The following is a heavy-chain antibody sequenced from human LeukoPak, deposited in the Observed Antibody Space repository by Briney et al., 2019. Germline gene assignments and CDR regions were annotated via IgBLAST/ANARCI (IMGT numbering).Heavy chain of an antibody. CDR1: GLTFSSYG. CDR2: ISYDGSNK. Sequence: GGSLRLSCAASGLTFSSYGMHWVRQAPGKGLEWVAVISYDGSNKYYADSVKGRFTISRDNSKNTLYLQMNSLRAEDTAVYYCAKSPIWFGEPDYGMDVWGKGTTVTVSS. CDR3: AKSPIWFGEPDYGMDV. V-gene: IGHV3-30*18. J-gene: IGHJ6*04. D-gene: IGHD3-10*01.